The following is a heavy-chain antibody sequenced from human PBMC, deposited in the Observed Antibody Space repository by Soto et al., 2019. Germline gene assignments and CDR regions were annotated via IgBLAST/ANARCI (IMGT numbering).Heavy chain of an antibody. D-gene: IGHD3-3*01. J-gene: IGHJ4*02. CDR3: ARDFSYYDFWSGMYYFDY. Sequence: QVQLVQSGAEVKKPGASVKVSCKASGYTFTSYYIHWVRQAPGQGLEWMGIINPSGGSTSYAQKFQGRVTMTRDTSTSTVYMELSSLRSEDTAVYYCARDFSYYDFWSGMYYFDYWGQGPLVTVSS. CDR1: GYTFTSYY. V-gene: IGHV1-46*01. CDR2: INPSGGST.